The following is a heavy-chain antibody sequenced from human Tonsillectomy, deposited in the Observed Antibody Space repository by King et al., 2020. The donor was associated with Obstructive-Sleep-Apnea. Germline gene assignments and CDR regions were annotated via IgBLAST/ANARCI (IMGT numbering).Heavy chain of an antibody. Sequence: VQLVESGGDLVQPGGSLRLSCVASGFTFSSYSMNWVRQAPGKGLEWIAYISGSSDIIYADSVKGRFTISRDNAKNSLSLQMNSLRAEDTAIYYCARDADHSSFPRFWFDSWGQGTLVTVSS. V-gene: IGHV3-48*01. CDR3: ARDADHSSFPRFWFDS. D-gene: IGHD3-22*01. CDR1: GFTFSSYS. CDR2: ISGSSDII. J-gene: IGHJ5*01.